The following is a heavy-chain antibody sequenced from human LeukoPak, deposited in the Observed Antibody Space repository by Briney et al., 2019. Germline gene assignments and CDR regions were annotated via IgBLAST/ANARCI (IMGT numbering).Heavy chain of an antibody. D-gene: IGHD5-12*01. V-gene: IGHV1-46*01. J-gene: IGHJ4*02. CDR3: ARDPKATGIDY. CDR1: GYTFTGYY. CDR2: INPSGGST. Sequence: ASVKVSCKASGYTFTGYYMHWVRQAPGQGLEWMGIINPSGGSTSYAQKFQGRVTMTRDTSTSTVYMELSSLRSEDTAVYYCARDPKATGIDYWGQGTLVTASS.